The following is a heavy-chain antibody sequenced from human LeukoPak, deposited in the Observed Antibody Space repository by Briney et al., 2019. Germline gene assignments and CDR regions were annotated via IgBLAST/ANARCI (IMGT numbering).Heavy chain of an antibody. D-gene: IGHD3-9*01. CDR2: INHSGSA. CDR1: GGSFSDYY. Sequence: ASETLSLTCAVYGGSFSDYYWSWIRQPPGKGLEWIGEINHSGSANYSPSLDSRVTISVDTSKNQFSLKLSSVTAADTAVYYCARARYFDILTGYYNAEYFQHWGQGTLVTVSS. J-gene: IGHJ1*01. V-gene: IGHV4-34*01. CDR3: ARARYFDILTGYYNAEYFQH.